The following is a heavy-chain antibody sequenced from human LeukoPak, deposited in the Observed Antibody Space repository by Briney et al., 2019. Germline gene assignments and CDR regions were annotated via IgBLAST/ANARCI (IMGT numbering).Heavy chain of an antibody. CDR3: ASNRYYFDY. Sequence: PGGSLRLSRAASGFTFGSYAMHWVRQAPGKGLEWVAVISYDGSNKYYADSVKGRFTISRDNSKNTLYLQMNSLRAEDTAVYYCASNRYYFDYWGQGTLVTVSS. D-gene: IGHD1-14*01. CDR1: GFTFGSYA. J-gene: IGHJ4*02. V-gene: IGHV3-30-3*01. CDR2: ISYDGSNK.